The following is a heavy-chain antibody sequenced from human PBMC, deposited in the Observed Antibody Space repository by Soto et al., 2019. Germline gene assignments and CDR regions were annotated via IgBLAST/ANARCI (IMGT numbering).Heavy chain of an antibody. CDR3: AKVRGMAVNTTGAFDI. CDR1: GFTFRSYD. V-gene: IGHV3-23*01. D-gene: IGHD6-19*01. Sequence: GGSLRLSCAASGFTFRSYDMSWVRQAPGKGLEWVSGISGSGGSTNYADSVKGRFTISRDNPKNTLYLQMNSLRAEDTAVYFCAKVRGMAVNTTGAFDIWGQGTMVTVSS. CDR2: ISGSGGST. J-gene: IGHJ3*02.